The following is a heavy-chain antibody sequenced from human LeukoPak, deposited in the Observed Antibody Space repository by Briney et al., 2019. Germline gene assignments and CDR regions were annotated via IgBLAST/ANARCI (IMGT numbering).Heavy chain of an antibody. CDR3: ARLRRDDFNWFYY. J-gene: IGHJ4*02. CDR2: IYYSGST. CDR1: GGSISSSSYY. V-gene: IGHV4-39*01. Sequence: PSETLSLTCTVSGGSISSSSYYWGWRRQPPGKGLEWIGGIYYSGSTYYNPSLRSRVTISMDTSKNQFSLKLSSVPAADTAIYYCARLRRDDFNWFYYWGQGTLVTVSS. D-gene: IGHD5-24*01.